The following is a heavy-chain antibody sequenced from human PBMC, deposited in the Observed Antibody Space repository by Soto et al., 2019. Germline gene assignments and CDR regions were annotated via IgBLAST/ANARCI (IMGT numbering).Heavy chain of an antibody. J-gene: IGHJ4*02. D-gene: IGHD6-6*01. CDR1: GFTFSAST. V-gene: IGHV3-73*01. Sequence: EVQLVESGGGLVQPGGSLKLSCAASGFTFSASTIHWVRQASGKGLEWVGRIRTHAKAYATAYAASLDDRFTISADDSQNTAYLHMNSLNTEDTAVYYGPSRSSIAARPFDYWGQGTLGTVSS. CDR2: IRTHAKAYAT. CDR3: PSRSSIAARPFDY.